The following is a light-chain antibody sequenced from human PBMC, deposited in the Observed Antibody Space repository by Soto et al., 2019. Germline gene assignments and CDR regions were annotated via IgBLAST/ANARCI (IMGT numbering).Light chain of an antibody. V-gene: IGKV1-39*01. CDR2: AAS. Sequence: DILMTQSPSSLSASVGDRVTITCRASQSISSYLNWYQQEPGKAPKLLIYAASSLQSGVPSRFTGSGSGTNFTLTISSLQPEDFATYYCQQSYSTPFTFGPGTKVDIK. CDR3: QQSYSTPFT. J-gene: IGKJ3*01. CDR1: QSISSY.